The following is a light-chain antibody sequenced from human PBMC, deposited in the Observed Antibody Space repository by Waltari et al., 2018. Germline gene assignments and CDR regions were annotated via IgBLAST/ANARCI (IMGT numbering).Light chain of an antibody. V-gene: IGLV2-14*03. CDR1: SSDVGAYNY. CDR3: SSFTGSATWV. Sequence: QSALTQPASVSGSPVQAITISCTGTSSDVGAYNYASWYQHHPDNAPQLIIYDVSNRHSGVSHRFSGSKSGNTASLTISGLQAEDEAHYSCSSFTGSATWVFGGGTKLTVL. CDR2: DVS. J-gene: IGLJ3*02.